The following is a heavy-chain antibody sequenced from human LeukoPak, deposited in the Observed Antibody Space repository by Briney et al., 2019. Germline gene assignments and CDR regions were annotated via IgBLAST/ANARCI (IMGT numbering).Heavy chain of an antibody. CDR3: AKESQTYFDIMTGYPTYYCDC. J-gene: IGHJ4*02. CDR1: GFTVGSFA. D-gene: IGHD3-9*01. CDR2: ISASGGST. V-gene: IGHV3-23*01. Sequence: GGSLRLSCAASGFTVGSFAMSWVRQAPGKGLEWISAISASGGSTYYADSVKGRFTFSRDNSKNTLYLQMHSLRAEDTAVYFCAKESQTYFDIMTGYPTYYCDCWGQGTLVTVSS.